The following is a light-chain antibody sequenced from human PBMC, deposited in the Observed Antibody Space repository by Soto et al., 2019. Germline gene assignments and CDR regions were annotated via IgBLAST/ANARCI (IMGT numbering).Light chain of an antibody. CDR1: QSINNW. V-gene: IGKV1-5*01. CDR2: DAS. J-gene: IGKJ1*01. CDR3: QQYASYSPT. Sequence: DIQITQSPTTLSGSVGDRVAITCRASQSINNWLAWYQLKPGKAPKLLIYDASTLESGVPSRFSGSGSGTEFTLTISSLQPDDFATYYCQQYASYSPTFGQGTKVDIK.